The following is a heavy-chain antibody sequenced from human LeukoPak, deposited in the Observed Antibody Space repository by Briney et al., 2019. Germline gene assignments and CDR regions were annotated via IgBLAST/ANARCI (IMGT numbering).Heavy chain of an antibody. CDR1: GFTFSSYN. Sequence: GGSLRLSCAASGFTFSSYNMNWVRQAPGKGLEWVSVIYSGGSTYYADSVKGRFTISRDNSKNTLYLQMNSLRAEDTAAYYCASGSPTKAPVDYWGQGTLVTVSS. J-gene: IGHJ4*02. CDR2: IYSGGST. V-gene: IGHV3-53*01. CDR3: ASGSPTKAPVDY. D-gene: IGHD2-15*01.